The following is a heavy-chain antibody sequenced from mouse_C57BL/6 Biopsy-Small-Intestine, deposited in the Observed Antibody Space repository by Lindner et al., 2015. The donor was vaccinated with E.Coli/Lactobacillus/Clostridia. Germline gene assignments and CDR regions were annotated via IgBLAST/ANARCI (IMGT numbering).Heavy chain of an antibody. V-gene: IGHV1-39*01. CDR2: ISPYYVNT. J-gene: IGHJ2*01. Sequence: VQLQESGPELVKPGASVKISCKASGYSFTDYNMNWVKQSHGKSLEWIGNISPYYVNTNYNQKFKDKATLTADKSSSTAYMQLSSLTSEDSAVYYCARRRGYGDSYYFDYWGQGTTLTVSS. D-gene: IGHD2-13*01. CDR1: GYSFTDYN. CDR3: ARRRGYGDSYYFDY.